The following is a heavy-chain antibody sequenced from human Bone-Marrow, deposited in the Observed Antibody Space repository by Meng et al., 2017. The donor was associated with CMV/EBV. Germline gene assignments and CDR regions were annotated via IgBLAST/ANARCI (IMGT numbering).Heavy chain of an antibody. Sequence: SETLSLTCTVSGYSISSGYYWGWIRQPPGKGLEWIGSIYHSGSTYYNPSLKSRVTISVDTSKNQFSLKLSSVTAADTAMYYCARGGAVAGREADWGQGTLVTVSS. V-gene: IGHV4-38-2*02. CDR3: ARGGAVAGREAD. CDR2: IYHSGST. D-gene: IGHD6-19*01. CDR1: GYSISSGYY. J-gene: IGHJ4*02.